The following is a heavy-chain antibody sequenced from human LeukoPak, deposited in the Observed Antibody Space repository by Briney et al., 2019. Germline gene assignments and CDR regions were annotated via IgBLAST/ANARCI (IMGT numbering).Heavy chain of an antibody. Sequence: GGSLRLSCAASRFTFNSYAMSWVRQAPGKGLEWVSFISDGGRPLHYADSVKGRFTISRDNAKNSLYLQMNSLRDEDTAVYFCARRYCTPSSCYSDYWGQGALVTVSS. CDR1: RFTFNSYA. V-gene: IGHV3-48*02. CDR2: ISDGGRPL. J-gene: IGHJ4*02. D-gene: IGHD2-8*01. CDR3: ARRYCTPSSCYSDY.